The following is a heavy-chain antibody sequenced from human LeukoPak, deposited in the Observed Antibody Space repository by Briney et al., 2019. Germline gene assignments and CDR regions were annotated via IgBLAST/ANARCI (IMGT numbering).Heavy chain of an antibody. Sequence: PSETLSLTCTVSGVSISSGDYYWSWIRQPPGKGLEWIGYIYYSGSTYYNPSLKSRVTISVDTSKNQFSLKLSSVTAADTAVYYCARGRNYDYVWGSYRYWPRGGFDYWGQGTLVTVSS. V-gene: IGHV4-30-4*01. D-gene: IGHD3-16*02. J-gene: IGHJ4*02. CDR1: GVSISSGDYY. CDR2: IYYSGST. CDR3: ARGRNYDYVWGSYRYWPRGGFDY.